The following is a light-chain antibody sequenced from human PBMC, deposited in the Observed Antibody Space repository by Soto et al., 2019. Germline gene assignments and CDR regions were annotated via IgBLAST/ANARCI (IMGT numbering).Light chain of an antibody. CDR1: QSVSSRN. V-gene: IGKV3-20*01. J-gene: IGKJ2*01. CDR3: LRYGDSPPAYT. CDR2: VAS. Sequence: EIVLTQSPGTVSLSPGERATLSCRASQSVSSRNLAWYRQKPGQAPSLLIFVASNRATGIPARFSGSVSGRYFTLTISRLEPEDCAVYYCLRYGDSPPAYTFRQGTKLEIK.